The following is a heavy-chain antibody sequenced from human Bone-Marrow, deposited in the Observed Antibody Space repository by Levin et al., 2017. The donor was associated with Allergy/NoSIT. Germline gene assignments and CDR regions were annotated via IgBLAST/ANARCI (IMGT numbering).Heavy chain of an antibody. J-gene: IGHJ3*02. CDR1: GYTFTNND. D-gene: IGHD3-22*01. Sequence: ASVKVSCKASGYTFTNNDINWVRQAPGQGLEWMGWMNPLNGNTGYAQKFQGRVTMTRSTSMSTAYMELSSLTSEDTAVYYCARGGQVALTTEAFDIWGQGTMVTVSS. CDR2: MNPLNGNT. CDR3: ARGGQVALTTEAFDI. V-gene: IGHV1-8*01.